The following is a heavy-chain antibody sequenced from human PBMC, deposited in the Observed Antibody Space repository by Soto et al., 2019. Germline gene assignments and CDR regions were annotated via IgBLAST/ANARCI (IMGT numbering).Heavy chain of an antibody. D-gene: IGHD5-12*01. CDR1: GYTFTRSG. CDR2: ISTYNGDT. CDR3: AREGVASYYYYGMDV. Sequence: QVQLVQSGAEVKKPGASVKVSCKASGYTFTRSGISWVRQAPGQGLEWMGWISTYNGDTNYAQTFQGRFTMTTDTSTSTVHMEVRSLRSDDTAVYYCAREGVASYYYYGMDVWGQGTPVTVSS. J-gene: IGHJ6*02. V-gene: IGHV1-18*01.